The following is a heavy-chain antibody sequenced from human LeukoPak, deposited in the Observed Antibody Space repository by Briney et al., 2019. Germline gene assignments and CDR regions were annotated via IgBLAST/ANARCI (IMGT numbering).Heavy chain of an antibody. CDR1: GFRFSTYS. J-gene: IGHJ4*02. CDR2: ISSTTSYT. D-gene: IGHD3-10*01. CDR3: ARGDMVRGVAPYYFDY. Sequence: GGSLRLSCAASGFRFSTYSMNWVRQAPGKGLEWVSSISSTTSYTYYAGSVKGRFTISRDNAKNSLSLQMNSLRAEDTAVYYCARGDMVRGVAPYYFDYWGQGTLVTVSS. V-gene: IGHV3-21*01.